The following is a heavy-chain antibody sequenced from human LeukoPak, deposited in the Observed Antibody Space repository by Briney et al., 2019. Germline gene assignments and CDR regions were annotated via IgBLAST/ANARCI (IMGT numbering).Heavy chain of an antibody. D-gene: IGHD2-2*01. Sequence: SETLSLTCAVYGGSFSGYYWSWIRQPLGKGLEWIGEINHSGSTNYSPSLKSRVTISVDTSKNQFSLKLSSVTAADTAVYYCARGSRSSRRSDYYGMDVWGQGTTVTVSS. V-gene: IGHV4-34*01. CDR2: INHSGST. J-gene: IGHJ6*02. CDR3: ARGSRSSRRSDYYGMDV. CDR1: GGSFSGYY.